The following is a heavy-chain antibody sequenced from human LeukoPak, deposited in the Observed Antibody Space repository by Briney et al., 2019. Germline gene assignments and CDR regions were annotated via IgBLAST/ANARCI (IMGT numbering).Heavy chain of an antibody. Sequence: GGSLRLSCAASGFTFSDYYMSWIRQAPGKGLEWVVYISNSGSSTNYADSVKGRFTISRDNSKNTLYLQMNSLRADDTSVYYCAKDGGSGWSFFDYWGQGTLVTVSS. CDR1: GFTFSDYY. CDR2: ISNSGSST. CDR3: AKDGGSGWSFFDY. V-gene: IGHV3-11*06. D-gene: IGHD6-19*01. J-gene: IGHJ4*02.